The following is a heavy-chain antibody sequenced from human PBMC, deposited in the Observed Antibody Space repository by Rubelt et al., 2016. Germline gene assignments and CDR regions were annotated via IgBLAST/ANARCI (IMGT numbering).Heavy chain of an antibody. CDR3: ARGMSRGTSCYVDDY. J-gene: IGHJ4*02. CDR2: IYSGGST. Sequence: EVQLLESGGGLVQPGGSLRLSCAASGFTVSSNYMSWVRQAPGKGLEWVSVIYSGGSTYYADSVKGRFTISRDKSKNTLYLQMNSLRAEDTAVYYCARGMSRGTSCYVDDYWGQGTLVTVSS. V-gene: IGHV3-66*01. CDR1: GFTVSSNY. D-gene: IGHD2-2*01.